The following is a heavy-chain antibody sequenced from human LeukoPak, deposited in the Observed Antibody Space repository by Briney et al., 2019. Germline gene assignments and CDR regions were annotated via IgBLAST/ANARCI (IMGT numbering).Heavy chain of an antibody. J-gene: IGHJ5*02. V-gene: IGHV3-23*01. D-gene: IGHD1-14*01. Sequence: GGSFRLSCAASGVSYREYAIHWVRQPPGKGLEWVSGISGSGGSTFYPDSVKGRFTISRDNSRNTVYLEVNSLRAEDTAVYSCANDWEITIRGRFDGWGQGTLITVSS. CDR2: ISGSGGST. CDR1: GVSYREYA. CDR3: ANDWEITIRGRFDG.